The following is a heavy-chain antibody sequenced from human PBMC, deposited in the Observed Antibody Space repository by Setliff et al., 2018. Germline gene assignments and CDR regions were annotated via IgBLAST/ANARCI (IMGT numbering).Heavy chain of an antibody. J-gene: IGHJ3*02. V-gene: IGHV3-73*01. CDR1: GFTFSGSA. CDR2: IRSKANSYAT. Sequence: LRLSCAASGFTFSGSAMHWVRQASGKGLEWVGRIRSKANSYATAYAASVKGRFTISRDDSKNTAYLQMNSLKTEDTAVYYCTTDLLYYDSSGPPYVSAFDIWGQGTMVTVSS. CDR3: TTDLLYYDSSGPPYVSAFDI. D-gene: IGHD3-22*01.